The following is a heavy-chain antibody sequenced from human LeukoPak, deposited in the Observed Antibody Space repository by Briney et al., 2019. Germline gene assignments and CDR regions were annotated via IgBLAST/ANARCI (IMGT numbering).Heavy chain of an antibody. V-gene: IGHV4-34*01. CDR2: ISHSGST. D-gene: IGHD3-10*01. Sequence: SGGSLRLSWAASGFTFSNAWMSWVRQAPGKGLEWIGEISHSGSTNYNPSLKSRVTISIDTSNNQFSLKVTSVTAADTAVYYCARAYGPELYWGQGTLVTVSS. CDR1: GFTFSNAW. J-gene: IGHJ4*02. CDR3: ARAYGPELY.